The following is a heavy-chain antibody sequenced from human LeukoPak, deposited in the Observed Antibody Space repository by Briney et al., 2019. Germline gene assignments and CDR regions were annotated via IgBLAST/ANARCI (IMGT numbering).Heavy chain of an antibody. CDR3: ARLGLHTPDGRFGELLPHYNWFDP. CDR2: IYPGDSDT. J-gene: IGHJ5*02. Sequence: GESLKISCKGSGYSFTSYWIGWVRQMPGKGLEWMGIIYPGDSDTRYSPSFQGQVTISADKSISTAYLQWSSLKASDTAMYYCARLGLHTPDGRFGELLPHYNWFDPWGQGTLVTVSS. V-gene: IGHV5-51*01. CDR1: GYSFTSYW. D-gene: IGHD3-10*01.